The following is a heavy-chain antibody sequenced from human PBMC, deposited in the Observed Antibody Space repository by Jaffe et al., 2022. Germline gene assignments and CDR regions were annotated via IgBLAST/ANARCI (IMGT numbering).Heavy chain of an antibody. J-gene: IGHJ5*02. CDR1: GGSISSYY. CDR2: IYYSGST. V-gene: IGHV4-59*01. CDR3: ARSYSYGSLWFDP. D-gene: IGHD5-18*01. Sequence: QVQLQESGPGLVKPSETLSLTCTVSGGSISSYYWSWIRQPPGKGLEWIGYIYYSGSTNYNPSLKSRVTISVDTSKNQFSLKLSSVTAADTAVYYCARSYSYGSLWFDPWGQGTLVTVSS.